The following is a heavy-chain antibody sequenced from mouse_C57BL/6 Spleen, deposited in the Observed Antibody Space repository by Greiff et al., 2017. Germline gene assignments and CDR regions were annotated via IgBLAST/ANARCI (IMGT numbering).Heavy chain of an antibody. D-gene: IGHD2-3*01. CDR3: ARNGDGWDYAMDY. Sequence: VMLVESGPGLVAPSQSLSITCTVSGFSLTSYAISWVRQPPGKGLEWLGVIWTGGGTNYNSALKSRLSIHKDNPKSQVFLKLNSMQTDGTARYYCARNGDGWDYAMDYWGQGTSVTVSS. V-gene: IGHV2-9-1*01. J-gene: IGHJ4*01. CDR2: IWTGGGT. CDR1: GFSLTSYA.